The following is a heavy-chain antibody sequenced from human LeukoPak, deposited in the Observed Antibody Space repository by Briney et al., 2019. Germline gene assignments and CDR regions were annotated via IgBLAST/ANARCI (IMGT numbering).Heavy chain of an antibody. CDR1: GFTFSTCA. CDR3: AKSPRGYNYYMDV. Sequence: PGGSLRLSCAVTGFTFSTCAMSWVRQAPGKGLEWVAVISGAAISIYYADSVKGRFTISRDNSNNTLYPQMNSLRAEDTAIYYCAKSPRGYNYYMDVWGKGTTVTVSS. CDR2: ISGAAISI. V-gene: IGHV3-23*01. D-gene: IGHD3-10*01. J-gene: IGHJ6*03.